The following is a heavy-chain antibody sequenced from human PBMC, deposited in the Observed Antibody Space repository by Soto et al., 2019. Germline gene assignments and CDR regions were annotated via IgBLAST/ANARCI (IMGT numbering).Heavy chain of an antibody. V-gene: IGHV1-69*13. D-gene: IGHD2-2*01. J-gene: IGHJ6*02. Sequence: ASVKVSCKASGGTFSSYAISWVRQAPGQGLEWMGGIIPIFGTANYAQKFQGRVTITADESTSTAYMELSSLRSEDTAVYYCASPWCSSTSFPPYYYGMDVWGQGTTVTVSS. CDR2: IIPIFGTA. CDR1: GGTFSSYA. CDR3: ASPWCSSTSFPPYYYGMDV.